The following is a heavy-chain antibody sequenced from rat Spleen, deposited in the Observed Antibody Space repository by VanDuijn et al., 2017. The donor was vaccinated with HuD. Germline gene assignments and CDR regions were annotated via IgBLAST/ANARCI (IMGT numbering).Heavy chain of an antibody. CDR2: ISSGGGGT. V-gene: IGHV5-25*01. D-gene: IGHD1-1*01. Sequence: EVELVESGGGLVQPGRSMKLSCAASGFTFSNYGMAWVRQAPTKGLEWVASISSGGGGTYYRDSVKGRFTISRDNAKSTLYLQMDSLRSEDTATYYCARPYYYSAIFDYWGQGVMVTVSS. J-gene: IGHJ2*01. CDR1: GFTFSNYG. CDR3: ARPYYYSAIFDY.